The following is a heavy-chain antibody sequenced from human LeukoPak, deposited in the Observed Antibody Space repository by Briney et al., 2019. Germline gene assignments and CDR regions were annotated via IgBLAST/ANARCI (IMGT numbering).Heavy chain of an antibody. CDR2: IRYDGSNK. D-gene: IGHD3-10*01. V-gene: IGHV3-30*02. CDR1: GFTFSSYG. CDR3: AKLPMVRGVIGPDIDY. J-gene: IGHJ4*02. Sequence: GGSLRLSCAASGFTFSSYGMHWVRQAPGKGLEWVAFIRYDGSNKYYADSVKGRFTISRDNSKNTLYLQMNSLRAEDTAVYYCAKLPMVRGVIGPDIDYWGQGTLVTVSS.